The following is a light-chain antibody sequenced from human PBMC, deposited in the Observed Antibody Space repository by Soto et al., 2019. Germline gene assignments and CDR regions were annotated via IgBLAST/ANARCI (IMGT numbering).Light chain of an antibody. Sequence: EIVMTQSPATLSVSPGERATLSCRASQSVTSNLAWYQQKPGQAPRLLIYSTSTRATGIPARFSGSGSGTEFTLTINSLQSADFAIYYCQQYNNWPYTFGQGTKLEIK. CDR3: QQYNNWPYT. V-gene: IGKV3-15*01. CDR1: QSVTSN. J-gene: IGKJ2*01. CDR2: STS.